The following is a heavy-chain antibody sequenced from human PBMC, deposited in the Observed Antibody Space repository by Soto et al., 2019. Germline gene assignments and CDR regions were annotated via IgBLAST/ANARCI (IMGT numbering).Heavy chain of an antibody. CDR2: ISGSGSTI. V-gene: IGHV3-11*01. Sequence: GGSLRLSCAASGFTFSDYYMSWIRQAPGKGLEWVSYISGSGSTIYYADSVKGRFTISRDNAKNSLYLQMNSLRAEDTAVYYCARDLYYYYYMDVWGKGTTVTVSS. J-gene: IGHJ6*03. CDR3: ARDLYYYYYMDV. CDR1: GFTFSDYY.